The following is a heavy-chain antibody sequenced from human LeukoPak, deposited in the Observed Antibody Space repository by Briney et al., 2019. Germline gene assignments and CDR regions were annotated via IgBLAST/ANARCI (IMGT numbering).Heavy chain of an antibody. CDR2: IYYSGST. D-gene: IGHD2-15*01. CDR3: ARDRSGPKETYYYYYMDV. CDR1: GGSFSGYY. V-gene: IGHV4-59*01. Sequence: SETLSLTCAVYGGSFSGYYWSWIRQPPGKGLEWIGYIYYSGSTNYNPSLKSRVTISVDTSKNQFSLKLSSVTAADTAVYYCARDRSGPKETYYYYYMDVWGKGTTVTVSS. J-gene: IGHJ6*03.